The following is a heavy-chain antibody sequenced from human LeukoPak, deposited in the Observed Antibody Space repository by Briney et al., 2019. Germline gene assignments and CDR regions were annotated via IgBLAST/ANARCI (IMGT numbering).Heavy chain of an antibody. Sequence: SETLSLTCTVSGGSISSYYWCWIRQPPGKGLEWIGYIYYSGSTNYNPSLKSRVTISVDTSKNQFSLKLSSVTAADTAVYYCARSPYYYDSSGYRFQDAIDIWGQGTMVTVSS. CDR1: GGSISSYY. CDR3: ARSPYYYDSSGYRFQDAIDI. J-gene: IGHJ3*02. D-gene: IGHD3-22*01. CDR2: IYYSGST. V-gene: IGHV4-59*01.